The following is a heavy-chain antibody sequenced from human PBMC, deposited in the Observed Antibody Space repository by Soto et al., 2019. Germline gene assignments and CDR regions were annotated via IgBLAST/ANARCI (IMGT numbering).Heavy chain of an antibody. CDR1: GGSISSYY. D-gene: IGHD3-9*01. Sequence: QVQLQESGPGLVKPSETLSLTCTVSGGSISSYYWSWIRQPPGKGLEWIGYIYYSGSTNYNPSLKSRVTISVVTSKNQFSLKLSSVTAADTAVYYCASALILTGYYIHDAFDIWGQGTMVTVSS. CDR3: ASALILTGYYIHDAFDI. J-gene: IGHJ3*02. V-gene: IGHV4-59*01. CDR2: IYYSGST.